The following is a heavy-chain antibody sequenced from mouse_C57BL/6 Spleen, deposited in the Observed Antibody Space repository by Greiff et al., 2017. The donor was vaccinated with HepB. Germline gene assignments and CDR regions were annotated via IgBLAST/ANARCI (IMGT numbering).Heavy chain of an antibody. CDR3: ARGSNYPLDY. V-gene: IGHV5-17*01. D-gene: IGHD2-5*01. CDR1: GFTFSDYG. Sequence: EVHLVESGGGLVKPGGSLKLSCAASGFTFSDYGMHWVRQAPEKGLEWVAYISSGSSTIYYADTVKGRFTISRDNAKNTLFLQMTSLRSEDTAMYYCARGSNYPLDYWGQGTTLTVSS. J-gene: IGHJ2*01. CDR2: ISSGSSTI.